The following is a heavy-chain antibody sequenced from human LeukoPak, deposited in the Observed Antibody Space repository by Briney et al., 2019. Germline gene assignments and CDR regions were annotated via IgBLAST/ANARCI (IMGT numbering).Heavy chain of an antibody. J-gene: IGHJ4*02. CDR1: GGSISPYY. V-gene: IGHV4-59*08. D-gene: IGHD6-13*01. CDR3: ARQGRYMAAAGTPNFDY. CDR2: IYYSGST. Sequence: SETLSLTCTVSGGSISPYYWSWIRQPPGKGLEWIGYIYYSGSTNYNPSLKSRVTISVDTSKNQFSLRLSSVTAADTAVYYCARQGRYMAAAGTPNFDYWGQGTLVTVSS.